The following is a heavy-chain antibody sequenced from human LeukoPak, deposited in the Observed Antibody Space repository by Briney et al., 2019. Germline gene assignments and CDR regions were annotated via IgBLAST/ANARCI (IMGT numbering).Heavy chain of an antibody. V-gene: IGHV3-30-3*01. CDR2: ILDDGRNS. J-gene: IGHJ4*02. D-gene: IGHD5-18*01. Sequence: GGALRLSCAASGFTFSSYTMHWVRQTPGKGLEWGAVILDDGRNSDYGDSVKGRFTLSRDSAKNTPYLQMSTLRVEDTAVYYCARDLNSYGYKWSFDYWGQGTLVTVSS. CDR3: ARDLNSYGYKWSFDY. CDR1: GFTFSSYT.